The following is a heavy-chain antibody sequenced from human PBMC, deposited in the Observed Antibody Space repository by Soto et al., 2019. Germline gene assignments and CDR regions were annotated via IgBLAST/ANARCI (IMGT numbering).Heavy chain of an antibody. CDR2: INSGGGNT. J-gene: IGHJ4*02. D-gene: IGHD6-19*01. V-gene: IGHV3-23*01. CDR1: GFTFSNYT. CDR3: AKDLGAVPGTGDGFDH. Sequence: GGSLKPSCAASGFTFSNYTMIWALQAPGKGLELVSTINSGGGNTYYADSVKGRFTISRDNSKNTLWLQMNSLRVDDTAIYYCAKDLGAVPGTGDGFDHWGQGTLVTVSS.